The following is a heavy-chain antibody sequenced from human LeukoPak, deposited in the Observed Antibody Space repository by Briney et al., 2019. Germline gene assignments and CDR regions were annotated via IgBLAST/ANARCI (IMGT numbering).Heavy chain of an antibody. D-gene: IGHD5-18*01. Sequence: PGGSLRLSCAASGFTFSTYGMHWVRQAPGKGLEWVAVIWYDGSNKYYADSVKGRFTISRDNSKNTLYLQMNSLRAEDTAVYYCARDFSARYTIDYWGQGTQVTVSS. CDR3: ARDFSARYTIDY. V-gene: IGHV3-33*01. CDR2: IWYDGSNK. CDR1: GFTFSTYG. J-gene: IGHJ4*02.